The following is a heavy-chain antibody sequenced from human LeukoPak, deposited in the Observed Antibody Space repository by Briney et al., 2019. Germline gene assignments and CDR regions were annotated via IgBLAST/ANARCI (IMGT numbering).Heavy chain of an antibody. D-gene: IGHD2-15*01. Sequence: PGRSLRLSCAASGFTFHSFTMYWVRQAPGKGLEWVALTPYGDAYQNYAVSVKGRFTISRDTSNSTLYLQMDSLRPEDTAVYYCARDLGYCNGGSCYYYGMDVWGQGTTVTVSS. J-gene: IGHJ6*02. CDR3: ARDLGYCNGGSCYYYGMDV. CDR1: GFTFHSFT. V-gene: IGHV3-30*04. CDR2: TPYGDAYQ.